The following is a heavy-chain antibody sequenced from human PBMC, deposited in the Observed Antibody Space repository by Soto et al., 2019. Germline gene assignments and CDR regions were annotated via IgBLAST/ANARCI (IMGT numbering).Heavy chain of an antibody. V-gene: IGHV4-39*01. Sequence: SDTCTVAGGSISSSSYYRGRIRQPPGKGLEWIGSIYYSGSTYYNPSLKSRVTISVDTSKNQFSLKLSSVTAADTAVYYCARHRLPGIAAPTHPYDYWGQGTLVTVSS. J-gene: IGHJ4*02. CDR2: IYYSGST. CDR1: GGSISSSSYY. D-gene: IGHD6-13*01. CDR3: ARHRLPGIAAPTHPYDY.